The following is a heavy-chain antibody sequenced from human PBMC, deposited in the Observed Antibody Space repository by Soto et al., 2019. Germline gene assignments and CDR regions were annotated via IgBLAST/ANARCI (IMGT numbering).Heavy chain of an antibody. D-gene: IGHD1-26*01. Sequence: QVQLVQSGAEMKKPGASVKVSCKASGYTFTSYDINWVRQATGQGLEWMGWMNPNSGNTGYAQKFQGRVTMTRNTSISTAYMELSSLRSEDTAVYSCARVRVGATPLDYWGQGTLVTVSS. CDR3: ARVRVGATPLDY. V-gene: IGHV1-8*01. CDR1: GYTFTSYD. J-gene: IGHJ4*02. CDR2: MNPNSGNT.